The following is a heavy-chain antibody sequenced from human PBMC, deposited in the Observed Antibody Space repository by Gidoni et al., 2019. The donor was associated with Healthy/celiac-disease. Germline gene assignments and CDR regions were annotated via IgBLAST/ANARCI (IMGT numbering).Heavy chain of an antibody. D-gene: IGHD3-22*01. J-gene: IGHJ3*02. CDR3: ARRAAVRYYDSSGYYSSGAFDI. CDR1: GGSISSSSYY. CDR2: IYYSGST. Sequence: QLQLPESGPGLVKPSETLSLTCTVSGGSISSSSYYWGWIRQPPGKGLEWIGSIYYSGSTYYNPSLKSRVTISVDTSKNQFSLKLSSVTAADTAVYYCARRAAVRYYDSSGYYSSGAFDIWGQGTMVTVSS. V-gene: IGHV4-39*01.